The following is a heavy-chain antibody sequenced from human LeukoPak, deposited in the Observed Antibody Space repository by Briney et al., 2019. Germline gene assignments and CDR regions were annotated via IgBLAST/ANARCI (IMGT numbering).Heavy chain of an antibody. CDR2: IYYSGST. CDR3: ARGNDLGYCSGGSCYGLDY. J-gene: IGHJ4*02. D-gene: IGHD2-15*01. Sequence: SETLSLTCTVSGGSISSSSYYWGWIRQPPGKGLEWIGSIYYSGSTNYNPSLKSRVTISVDTSKNQFSLKLSSVTAADTAVYYCARGNDLGYCSGGSCYGLDYWGQGTLVTVSS. CDR1: GGSISSSSYY. V-gene: IGHV4-39*07.